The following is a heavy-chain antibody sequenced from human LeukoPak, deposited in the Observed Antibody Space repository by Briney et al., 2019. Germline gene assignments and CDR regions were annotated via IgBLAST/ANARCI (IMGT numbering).Heavy chain of an antibody. J-gene: IGHJ6*02. CDR3: ARSIGLTGGGVDV. V-gene: IGHV3-11*01. Sequence: PGGSLRLSCAASGFTFRDYNMNWVRQAPGKGLEWVSYITNSGSTIHYADSVKGRFTISRDNAKNSLYLQMNSLRAEDTAVYYCARSIGLTGGGVDVWGQGTTVTVSS. D-gene: IGHD4-23*01. CDR1: GFTFRDYN. CDR2: ITNSGSTI.